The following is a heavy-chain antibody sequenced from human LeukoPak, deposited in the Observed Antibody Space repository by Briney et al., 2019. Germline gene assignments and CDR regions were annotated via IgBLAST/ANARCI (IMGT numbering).Heavy chain of an antibody. CDR3: ARDPGIAVAGGDY. Sequence: KPGGSLRLSCAASGFTFSSYSMNWVRQAPGKGLEWVSSISSSSSYIYYADSVKGRFTISRDNAKNSLYLQMNSLRGEDTAVYYCARDPGIAVAGGDYWGQGTLVTVSA. CDR1: GFTFSSYS. D-gene: IGHD6-19*01. J-gene: IGHJ4*02. V-gene: IGHV3-21*01. CDR2: ISSSSSYI.